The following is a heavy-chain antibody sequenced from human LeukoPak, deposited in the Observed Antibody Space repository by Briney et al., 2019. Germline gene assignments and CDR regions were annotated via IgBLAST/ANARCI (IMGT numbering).Heavy chain of an antibody. CDR3: ARGRVSSSTWYSTYYYYFYMDV. J-gene: IGHJ6*03. D-gene: IGHD1-1*01. V-gene: IGHV4-59*12. CDR1: GGSISSYY. CDR2: THYSGST. Sequence: PSETLSLTCTVSGGSISSYYWSWLRQPPGKGLEYIGYTHYSGSTNYNPSLKSRVTISLDTSGNQFSLKLSSVTAADTAVYYCARGRVSSSTWYSTYYYYFYMDVWGKGTTVTVSS.